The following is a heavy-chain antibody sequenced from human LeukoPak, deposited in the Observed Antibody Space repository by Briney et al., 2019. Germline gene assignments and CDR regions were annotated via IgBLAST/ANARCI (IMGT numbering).Heavy chain of an antibody. J-gene: IGHJ4*02. CDR3: ATPRQSYYYDSSGSLGAFDY. D-gene: IGHD3-22*01. V-gene: IGHV1-46*01. CDR1: GYTFTSYY. CDR2: INPSGGST. Sequence: GASVKVSCKASGYTFTSYYMHWVRQAPGQGLEWMGIINPSGGSTSYAQKFQGRVTMTRDTSTSTVYMELSSLRSDDTAVYYCATPRQSYYYDSSGSLGAFDYWGQGTLVTVSS.